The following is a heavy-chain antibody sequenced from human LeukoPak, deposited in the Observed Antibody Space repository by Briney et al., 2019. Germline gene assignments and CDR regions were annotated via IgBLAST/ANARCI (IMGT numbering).Heavy chain of an antibody. CDR1: GASISSGSYH. CDR2: IYTSGST. V-gene: IGHV4-61*02. CDR3: ARVSSAVAWNWFDP. J-gene: IGHJ5*02. D-gene: IGHD6-19*01. Sequence: PSQTLSLTCTVSGASISSGSYHWSWVRLPAGKGLELIGRIYTSGSTNYNPSLKSRVTISVDTSKNQFSLNLSSVTAADTAVYYCARVSSAVAWNWFDPWGQGTLVTVSA.